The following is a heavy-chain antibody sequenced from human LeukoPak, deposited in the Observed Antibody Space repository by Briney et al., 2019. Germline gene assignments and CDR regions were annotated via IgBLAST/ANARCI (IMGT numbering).Heavy chain of an antibody. J-gene: IGHJ4*02. CDR2: IRYDGNNK. D-gene: IGHD5-18*01. Sequence: GGSLRLSCAASGFTFSSYGMHWVRQAPGKGLEWVAFIRYDGNNKYYADSVKGRFTISRDNSKNTPYLQMNSLRVEDTAVYYCAKYSSDSYGYDYWGQGTLVTVSS. CDR3: AKYSSDSYGYDY. V-gene: IGHV3-30*02. CDR1: GFTFSSYG.